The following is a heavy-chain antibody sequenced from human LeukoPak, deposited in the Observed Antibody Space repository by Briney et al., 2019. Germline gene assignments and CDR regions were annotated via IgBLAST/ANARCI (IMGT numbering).Heavy chain of an antibody. CDR3: ARVGYDSSGYYVQ. CDR1: GFTFSSYS. Sequence: GGSLRLSCAASGFTFSSYSMNWVRQAPGKGLEWVSYISSSSSTIYYADSVKGRFTISRDNAKNSLYLQMNSLRAEDTAVYYCARVGYDSSGYYVQWGQGTLVTVSS. V-gene: IGHV3-48*01. J-gene: IGHJ4*02. D-gene: IGHD3-22*01. CDR2: ISSSSSTI.